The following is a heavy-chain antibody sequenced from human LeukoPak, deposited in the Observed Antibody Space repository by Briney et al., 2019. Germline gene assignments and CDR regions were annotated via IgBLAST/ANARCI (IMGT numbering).Heavy chain of an antibody. CDR2: IYYTGST. CDR1: GFTFSSYW. D-gene: IGHD2-2*01. CDR3: ARPSIPSAAASALDI. Sequence: SGGSLRLSCAASGFTFSSYWMSWVRQAPGKGLEWIGYIYYTGSTNYNPSLKSRATMSVDTSKNQVSLKMTSVTVADTAVYYCARPSIPSAAASALDIWGQGTMVTVS. V-gene: IGHV4-59*08. J-gene: IGHJ3*02.